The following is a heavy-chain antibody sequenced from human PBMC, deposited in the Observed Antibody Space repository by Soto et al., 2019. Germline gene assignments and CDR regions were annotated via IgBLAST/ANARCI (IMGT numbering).Heavy chain of an antibody. CDR1: GGTFNNYP. CDR2: SIPIFGTA. V-gene: IGHV1-69*01. J-gene: IGHJ6*02. CDR3: ARGRGYSGDDHYYYFDMDV. D-gene: IGHD5-12*01. Sequence: QVQLVQSGAEVKKPGSSVKVSCKASGGTFNNYPITWVRQAPGEGLEWMGGSIPIFGTANYAQKFQGRGTISVDEPTSTAYMELGSLGSEDTAVYYCARGRGYSGDDHYYYFDMDVWGQGTTVTVSS.